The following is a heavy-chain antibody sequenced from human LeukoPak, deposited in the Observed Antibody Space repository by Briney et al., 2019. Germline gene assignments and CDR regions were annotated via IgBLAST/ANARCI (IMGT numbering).Heavy chain of an antibody. CDR2: IYPGDSDT. Sequence: GESLKISCKGSGYSFTNYWIGWVRQMPGKGLEWMGIIYPGDSDTRYSPSFQGQVTISADKSISTAYLQWSSLKASDTAMYYCARAYDFWSRHLDYWGQGTLVTVSS. D-gene: IGHD3-3*01. J-gene: IGHJ4*02. CDR3: ARAYDFWSRHLDY. CDR1: GYSFTNYW. V-gene: IGHV5-51*01.